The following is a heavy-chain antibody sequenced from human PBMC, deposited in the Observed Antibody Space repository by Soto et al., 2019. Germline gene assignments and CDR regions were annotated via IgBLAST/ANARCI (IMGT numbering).Heavy chain of an antibody. Sequence: GESLKISCAASGFTFSRYWMHWVRQAPGKGLVWVSRINSAGSGTHYADSVKGRFTISRDNAKNTVYLQMNSLRAEDTAVYYCASNYAYAEGYLWYGMDVWGQGTTVTVSS. CDR1: GFTFSRYW. CDR2: INSAGSGT. D-gene: IGHD3-16*01. V-gene: IGHV3-74*01. CDR3: ASNYAYAEGYLWYGMDV. J-gene: IGHJ6*02.